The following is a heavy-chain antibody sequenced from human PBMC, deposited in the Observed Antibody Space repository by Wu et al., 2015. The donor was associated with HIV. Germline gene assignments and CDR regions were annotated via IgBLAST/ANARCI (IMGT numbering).Heavy chain of an antibody. Sequence: QAQLVQLGAEVKKPGSSVKVTCKASGDGFTSYAVSWVRQAPGQGLEWMGGINPLFGTTKHAERFQGRVTITTDESTSTAYMELSSLRSEDTAVYYCARESAYSSGWYLHWGQGTLVTVSS. CDR2: INPLFGTT. V-gene: IGHV1-69*05. CDR1: GDGFTSYA. J-gene: IGHJ4*02. CDR3: ARESAYSSGWYLH. D-gene: IGHD6-19*01.